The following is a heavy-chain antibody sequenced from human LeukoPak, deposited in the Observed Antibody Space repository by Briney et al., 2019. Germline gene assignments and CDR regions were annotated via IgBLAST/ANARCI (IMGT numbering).Heavy chain of an antibody. CDR1: GFTVSSNY. D-gene: IGHD2-2*01. V-gene: IGHV3-66*01. CDR3: ARDPIKPGYCSSTSCYGSNWFDP. Sequence: GGPLRPSCAASGFTVSSNYMSWVRQAPGKGLEWGSAIYSGGSTYYADSVKGRFTISRDNSKNTLYLQVSSLRAEDTAVYYCARDPIKPGYCSSTSCYGSNWFDPWGQGTLVTVSS. CDR2: IYSGGST. J-gene: IGHJ5*02.